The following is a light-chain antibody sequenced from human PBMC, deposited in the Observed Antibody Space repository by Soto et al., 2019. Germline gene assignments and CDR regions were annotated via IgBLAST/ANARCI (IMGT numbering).Light chain of an antibody. Sequence: QSALTQPASVSGSPGQSITISCTGTSSDVGGYNYVSWYQQHPGKAPKLMIYDVSNRPPGVSNRFSGSKSGNTASLTISGHQADDEADYYCSSYTSSRGSVFGTGTKLTVL. J-gene: IGLJ1*01. CDR2: DVS. CDR1: SSDVGGYNY. CDR3: SSYTSSRGSV. V-gene: IGLV2-14*01.